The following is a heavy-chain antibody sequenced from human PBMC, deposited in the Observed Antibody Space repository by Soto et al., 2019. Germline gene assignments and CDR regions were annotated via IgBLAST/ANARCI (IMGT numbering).Heavy chain of an antibody. CDR3: ARVLYNWNYPPNFDY. CDR2: IYYSGST. V-gene: IGHV4-30-4*01. J-gene: IGHJ4*02. Sequence: QVQLQESGPGLVKPSQTLSLTCPVSGGSISSGDYYWSWIRQPPGKGLEWIGYIYYSGSTYYNPSLKSRVTISVDTSKNQFSLKLSSVTAADTAVYYCARVLYNWNYPPNFDYWGQGTLVTVSS. D-gene: IGHD1-7*01. CDR1: GGSISSGDYY.